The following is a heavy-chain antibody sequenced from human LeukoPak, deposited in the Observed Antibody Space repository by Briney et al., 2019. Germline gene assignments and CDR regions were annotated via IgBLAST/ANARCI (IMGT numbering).Heavy chain of an antibody. J-gene: IGHJ4*02. CDR2: IYHSGST. CDR1: GGSISSSNW. D-gene: IGHD6-19*01. Sequence: SETLSLTCAVSGGSISSSNWWSWVRQPPGKGLEWIGEIYHSGSTNYNPSLKSRVTISVDKSKNQFSLKLSSVTAADTAVYYCASSVTPVAGTSSFDYWGQGTLVTVSS. V-gene: IGHV4-4*02. CDR3: ASSVTPVAGTSSFDY.